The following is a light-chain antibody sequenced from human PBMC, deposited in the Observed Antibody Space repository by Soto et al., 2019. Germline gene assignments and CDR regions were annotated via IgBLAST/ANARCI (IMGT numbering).Light chain of an antibody. V-gene: IGKV1-5*03. CDR2: KAS. CDR3: QQYDSYAGWT. Sequence: DIQMTQSPSTLSASVGDRVTNTCRASQSIRSWLAWYQQRPGKAPKLLIYKASSLESGVPSRFSGSGSGTEFTLTISSLQPDDFATYYCQQYDSYAGWTFGQGTKVDIK. J-gene: IGKJ1*01. CDR1: QSIRSW.